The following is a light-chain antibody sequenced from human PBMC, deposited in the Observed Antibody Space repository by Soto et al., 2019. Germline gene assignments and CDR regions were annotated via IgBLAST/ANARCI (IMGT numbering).Light chain of an antibody. CDR2: DNN. J-gene: IGLJ2*01. Sequence: QSVLTQPPSVSAAPGQKVTISCSGSSSNIGNNYVSWYQQLPGTAPKLLIYDNNTRPSGIPGRFSGSKSGTSATLGITGLQAGDEADYYCGTWDSSLSAVFGGGTQLTVL. CDR3: GTWDSSLSAV. CDR1: SSNIGNNY. V-gene: IGLV1-51*01.